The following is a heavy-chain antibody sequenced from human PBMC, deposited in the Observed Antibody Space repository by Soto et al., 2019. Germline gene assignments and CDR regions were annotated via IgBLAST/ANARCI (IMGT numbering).Heavy chain of an antibody. CDR2: IYWDDDK. V-gene: IGHV2-5*02. Sequence: SGPTLVNPTQTLTLTCTFSGFSLSTSGVGVGWTRQPPGKALGWLALIYWDDDKRYSPSLKSRLTITKDTSKNQVVLTMTNMDPVDTATYYCAHLPLRLFGPGTFDPWGQGTLVTVSS. J-gene: IGHJ5*02. CDR3: AHLPLRLFGPGTFDP. CDR1: GFSLSTSGVG. D-gene: IGHD3-3*01.